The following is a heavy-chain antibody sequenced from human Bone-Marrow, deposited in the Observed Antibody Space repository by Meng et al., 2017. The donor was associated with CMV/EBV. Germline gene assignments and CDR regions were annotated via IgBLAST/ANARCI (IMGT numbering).Heavy chain of an antibody. CDR2: ISSSSSYI. D-gene: IGHD4-17*01. V-gene: IGHV3-21*01. CDR1: GFTFSSYS. J-gene: IGHJ4*02. CDR3: ARIESLYGDSGVLDY. Sequence: GGSLRLSCAASGFTFSSYSMNWVRQAPGKGLEWVSSISSSSSYIYYADSVKGRFTISRDNAKNSLYLQMNSLRAEDTAVYYCARIESLYGDSGVLDYWGQGTLVTVSS.